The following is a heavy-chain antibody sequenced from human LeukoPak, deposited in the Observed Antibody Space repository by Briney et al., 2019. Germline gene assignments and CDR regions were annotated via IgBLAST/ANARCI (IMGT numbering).Heavy chain of an antibody. D-gene: IGHD3-10*01. CDR1: GFTFSSYE. CDR3: ARGGARTYYYGSGSFYGLDY. V-gene: IGHV3-48*03. CDR2: ISTSGSIR. Sequence: SGGSLRLSCAASGFTFSSYEMNWVRQAPGKGLEWVSYISTSGSIRYYADSVKGRFTISRDNAKNSLYLQMNSLRAEDTAIYYCARGGARTYYYGSGSFYGLDYWGQGTLVTASS. J-gene: IGHJ4*02.